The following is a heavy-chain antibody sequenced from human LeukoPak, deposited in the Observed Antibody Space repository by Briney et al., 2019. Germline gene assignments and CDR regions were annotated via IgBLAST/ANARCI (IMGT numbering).Heavy chain of an antibody. CDR2: ISWNSGSI. Sequence: GGSLRLSCAASGFTFDDYAMHWVRQAPGKGLEWVSGISWNSGSIGYADSVKGRFTISRDNAKNSLYLLMNSLRAEDTALYYCAKNRVVTAIPADGAFDIWGQGTMVTVSS. D-gene: IGHD2-21*02. CDR1: GFTFDDYA. CDR3: AKNRVVTAIPADGAFDI. J-gene: IGHJ3*02. V-gene: IGHV3-9*01.